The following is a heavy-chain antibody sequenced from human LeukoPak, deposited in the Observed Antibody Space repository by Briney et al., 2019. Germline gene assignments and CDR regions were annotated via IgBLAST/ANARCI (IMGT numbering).Heavy chain of an antibody. J-gene: IGHJ6*02. V-gene: IGHV4-59*08. CDR3: ARLGSSIGGNYYGMDV. CDR1: GGSISSYY. D-gene: IGHD6-13*01. CDR2: IYYSGST. Sequence: SQTLSLTFTVSGGSISSYYWSWIRQPPGKGLEWIGYIYYSGSTNYNPSLKSRVTISVDTSKNQFSLKLSSVTAADTAVYYCARLGSSIGGNYYGMDVWGQGTTVTVSS.